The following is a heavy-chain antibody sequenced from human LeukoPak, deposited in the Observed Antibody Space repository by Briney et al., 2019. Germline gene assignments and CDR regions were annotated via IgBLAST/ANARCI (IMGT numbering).Heavy chain of an antibody. D-gene: IGHD3-9*01. CDR3: ARGDLRYFDWLLSKGWFDP. CDR1: GGSLNSYY. Sequence: SETLSLTCTVSGGSLNSYYWSWIRQPPGKGLEWIGEINHSGSTNYNPSLKSRVTISVDTSKNQFSLKLSSVTAADTAVYYCARGDLRYFDWLLSKGWFDPWGQGTLVTVSS. CDR2: INHSGST. J-gene: IGHJ5*02. V-gene: IGHV4-34*01.